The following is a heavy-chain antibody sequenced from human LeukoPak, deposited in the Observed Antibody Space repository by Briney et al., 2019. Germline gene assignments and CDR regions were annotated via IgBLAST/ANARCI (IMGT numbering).Heavy chain of an antibody. J-gene: IGHJ4*02. CDR2: ISNSGGST. CDR1: GFTFSSYA. CDR3: AIPFEGDFWSGYPDY. V-gene: IGHV3-23*01. Sequence: GGSLRLSCAASGFTFSSYAMSWVRQAPGKGLEWVSGISNSGGSTYYADSVKGRFTISRDNSKNMLYLQMNSLRAEDTAVYYCAIPFEGDFWSGYPDYWGQGTLVTVSS. D-gene: IGHD3-3*01.